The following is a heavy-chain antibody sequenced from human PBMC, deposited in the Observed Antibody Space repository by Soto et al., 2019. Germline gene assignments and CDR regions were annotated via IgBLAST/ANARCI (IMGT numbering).Heavy chain of an antibody. J-gene: IGHJ3*02. D-gene: IGHD6-19*01. V-gene: IGHV3-20*04. Sequence: GGSLRLSCAASGFTFEDHGMTWVHQVPGKGLEWVAEINWSGSSTSYADSVRGRFTISRDNAKNSLYLQMNSLRAEDTALYFCARDGGVAVAVDASDIWGQGTMVTVSS. CDR2: INWSGSST. CDR3: ARDGGVAVAVDASDI. CDR1: GFTFEDHG.